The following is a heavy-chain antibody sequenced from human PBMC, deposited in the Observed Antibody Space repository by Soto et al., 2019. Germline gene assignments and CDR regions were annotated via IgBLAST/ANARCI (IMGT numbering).Heavy chain of an antibody. CDR3: AKVTKRAAAGRYEYYKYGMDV. J-gene: IGHJ6*02. CDR1: GFAFSTYA. V-gene: IGHV3-23*01. Sequence: PGGSLRLSCAASGFAFSTYAMTWVRQAPGKGLEWVSVISGSGGSSYYADSVKGRFTISRDNSKNTLFLQTNGLRAEDTAVYYCAKVTKRAAAGRYEYYKYGMDVWGQGTKVTVSS. CDR2: ISGSGGSS. D-gene: IGHD6-13*01.